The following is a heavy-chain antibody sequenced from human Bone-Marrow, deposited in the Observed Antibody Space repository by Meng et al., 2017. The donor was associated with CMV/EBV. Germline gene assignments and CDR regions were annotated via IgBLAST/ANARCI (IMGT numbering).Heavy chain of an antibody. Sequence: SETLSLTCTVSGGSISSYYWSWIRQPAGKGLEWIGRIYTSGSTNYNPSLKSRVTMSVDTSKNQFSLKLSSVTAADTAVYCCARGDTVVVPAAIENWFDPWGQGTLVTVSS. D-gene: IGHD2-2*02. CDR1: GGSISSYY. CDR3: ARGDTVVVPAAIENWFDP. J-gene: IGHJ5*02. V-gene: IGHV4-4*07. CDR2: IYTSGST.